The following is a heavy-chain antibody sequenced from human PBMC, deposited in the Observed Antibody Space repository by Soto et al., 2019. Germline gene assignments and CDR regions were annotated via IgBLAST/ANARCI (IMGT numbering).Heavy chain of an antibody. V-gene: IGHV3-74*01. Sequence: EVQLVESGGGLVQPGGSLRLTCSASGLTFTNYWMHWVRQVPGKGLVWVSGMNGDGRSIGYADSVKGRCTISRDNVKNTVYLHLNSLRAEDTAVYYCATEIGFGGWGQGTLVTVAS. CDR3: ATEIGFGG. D-gene: IGHD3-16*01. CDR2: MNGDGRSI. J-gene: IGHJ4*02. CDR1: GLTFTNYW.